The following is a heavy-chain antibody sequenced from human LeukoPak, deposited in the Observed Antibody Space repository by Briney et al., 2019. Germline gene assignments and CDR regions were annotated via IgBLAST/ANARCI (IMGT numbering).Heavy chain of an antibody. CDR1: GFTFSSYS. V-gene: IGHV3-48*02. J-gene: IGHJ4*02. Sequence: GGSLRLSCAASGFTFSSYSMNWVRQAPGKGLEWVSYISSSSSTIYYADSVKGRFTISRDNAKNSLYLQMNSLRDEDTAVYYCAPLFLPGGTTSYYWGQGTLVTVSS. D-gene: IGHD1-26*01. CDR3: APLFLPGGTTSYY. CDR2: ISSSSSTI.